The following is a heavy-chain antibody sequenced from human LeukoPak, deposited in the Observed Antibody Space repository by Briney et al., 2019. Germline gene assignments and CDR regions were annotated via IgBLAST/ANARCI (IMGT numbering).Heavy chain of an antibody. D-gene: IGHD3-22*01. V-gene: IGHV4-31*03. CDR2: IYYSGST. J-gene: IGHJ4*02. Sequence: SETLSLTCTVSGYSISSGYYWGWIRQHPGKGLEWIGYIYYSGSTYYNPSLKSRVTISVDTSKNQFSLKLSSVTAADTAVYYCTRDGPRSSGYPDNWGQGTLVTVSS. CDR3: TRDGPRSSGYPDN. CDR1: GYSISSGYY.